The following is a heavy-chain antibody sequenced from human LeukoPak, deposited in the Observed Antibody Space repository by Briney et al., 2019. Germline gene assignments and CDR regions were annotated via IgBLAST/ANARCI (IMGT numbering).Heavy chain of an antibody. CDR2: VNHSEST. CDR1: GGSFSGYY. J-gene: IGHJ4*02. V-gene: IGHV4-34*01. CDR3: ARGLYSSSCYLNY. Sequence: PSETLSLTCAVYGGSFSGYYWSWLRQPPGKGREWLGEVNHSESTNYNPSLKSRVTISVDTSKHQFSLKLSSVTAADTAVYDCARGLYSSSCYLNYWGQGTLVTVSS. D-gene: IGHD6-13*01.